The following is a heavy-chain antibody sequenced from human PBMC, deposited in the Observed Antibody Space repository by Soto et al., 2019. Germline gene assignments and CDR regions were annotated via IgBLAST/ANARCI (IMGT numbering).Heavy chain of an antibody. D-gene: IGHD1-1*01. V-gene: IGHV1-8*01. J-gene: IGHJ6*02. CDR1: GYTFTSYD. CDR2: MNSNSGNT. Sequence: ASVKVSCKASGYTFTSYDINWVRQATGQGLEWMGWMNSNSGNTGYAQKFQGRVTMTRNTSISTAYMELSSLRSEDTAVYYCARWPTDMEGHYGMDVWGQGTTVTVSS. CDR3: ARWPTDMEGHYGMDV.